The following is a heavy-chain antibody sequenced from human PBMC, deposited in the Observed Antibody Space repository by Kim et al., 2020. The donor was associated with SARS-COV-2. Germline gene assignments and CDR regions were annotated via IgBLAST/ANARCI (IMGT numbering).Heavy chain of an antibody. CDR1: GGSFSGYY. CDR3: ASVATVTTVLIG. D-gene: IGHD4-17*01. CDR2: INHSGST. J-gene: IGHJ3*01. Sequence: SETLSLTCAVYGGSFSGYYWSWIRQPPGKGLEWIGEINHSGSTNYNPSLKSRVTISVDTSKNQFSLKLSSVTAADTAVYYCASVATVTTVLIGWGQGTMVTVSS. V-gene: IGHV4-34*01.